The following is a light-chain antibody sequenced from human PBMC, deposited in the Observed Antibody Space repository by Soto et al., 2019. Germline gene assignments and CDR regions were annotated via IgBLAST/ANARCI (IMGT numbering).Light chain of an antibody. CDR1: SSDIGAGHD. Sequence: QSVLTQPPSVSGAPGQRVTISCTGSSSDIGAGHDVHWYQQLPGTAPKLLIYDNINRPSGVPDRFSGSKSGTSASLAITGLQAEDEADYYCQYYDGSLSALYVFGTGTKLTVL. CDR3: QYYDGSLSALYV. J-gene: IGLJ1*01. CDR2: DNI. V-gene: IGLV1-40*01.